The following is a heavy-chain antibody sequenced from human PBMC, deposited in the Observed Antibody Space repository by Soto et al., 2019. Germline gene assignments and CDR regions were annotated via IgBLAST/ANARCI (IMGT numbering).Heavy chain of an antibody. D-gene: IGHD6-6*01. CDR2: ISGTGGST. J-gene: IGHJ4*02. V-gene: IGHV3-23*01. CDR3: AKNWDTTSSSSSH. Sequence: GGSLRLSCAASGFPFSTYAMSWVRQAPGKGLEWVSAISGTGGSTYYADSVKGRFTISRDNSKNTLYLQMNSLRAEDTAVYYCAKNWDTTSSSSSHWGQGTLVTVSS. CDR1: GFPFSTYA.